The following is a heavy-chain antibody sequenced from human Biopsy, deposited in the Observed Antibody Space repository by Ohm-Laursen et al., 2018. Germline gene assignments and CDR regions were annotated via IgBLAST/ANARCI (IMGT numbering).Heavy chain of an antibody. CDR3: ARWETTLGRSLDS. V-gene: IGHV1-8*01. D-gene: IGHD1-26*01. CDR1: GYIFTSHD. Sequence: ASVKVSCKASGYIFTSHDINWVRQATGQGLEWMGWMSPNTGNTVYAQRFQDRVTMTSDTSTGTAYMGLTSLTSDDTAVYFCARWETTLGRSLDSWGQGTLVAVSS. J-gene: IGHJ4*02. CDR2: MSPNTGNT.